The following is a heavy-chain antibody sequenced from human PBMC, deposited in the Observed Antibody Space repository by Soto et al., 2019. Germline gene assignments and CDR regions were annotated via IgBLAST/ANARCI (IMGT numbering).Heavy chain of an antibody. CDR1: GFILSNNG. CDR2: MSYDGSDT. V-gene: IGHV3-30*18. Sequence: QVQLVESGGGVVQPGRSLRLSCVGSGFILSNNGMQWVRQTPGKGLEWVAFMSYDGSDTFYADSVKGRFTISRDNSKGILYLQMNSLRADDTAVYYCAKDPYPVVVVPAANGMDVWGQGTTVTVSS. D-gene: IGHD2-2*01. CDR3: AKDPYPVVVVPAANGMDV. J-gene: IGHJ6*02.